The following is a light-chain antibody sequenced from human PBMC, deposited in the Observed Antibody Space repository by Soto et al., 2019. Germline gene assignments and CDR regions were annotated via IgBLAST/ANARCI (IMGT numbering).Light chain of an antibody. J-gene: IGKJ1*01. CDR1: QSVSSIY. CDR2: GAS. Sequence: EIVLTHSPGTLSLSPGERATLSCRASQSVSSIYLGWYQQKPGQAPRLLIYGASSRATGIPDRFSGSGSGTDFTLTISRLEPEDFAVYYCQQYGDSTGWTFGQGTKVDIK. CDR3: QQYGDSTGWT. V-gene: IGKV3-20*01.